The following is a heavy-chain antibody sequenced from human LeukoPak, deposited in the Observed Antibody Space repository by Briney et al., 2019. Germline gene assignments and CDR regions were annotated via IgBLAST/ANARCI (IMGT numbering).Heavy chain of an antibody. D-gene: IGHD1-26*01. V-gene: IGHV4-59*01. J-gene: IGHJ5*02. CDR1: GGSISSYY. Sequence: PSETLSLTCTVSGGSISSYYWSWIRQPPGKGLEWIGYIYYSGSTNYNPSLKSRVTISVDTSKNQFSLKLSSVTAADTAVYYCAGIKIVGAIGWFDPWGQGTLVTVSS. CDR2: IYYSGST. CDR3: AGIKIVGAIGWFDP.